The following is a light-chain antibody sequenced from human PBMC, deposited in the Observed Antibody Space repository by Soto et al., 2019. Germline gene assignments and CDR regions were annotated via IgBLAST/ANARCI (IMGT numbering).Light chain of an antibody. J-gene: IGKJ4*01. CDR2: DAS. V-gene: IGKV3-11*01. Sequence: EIVMTQSPTILSVSPGERATLSCRASQTVSNFLAWYQQKPGQAPRLLIYDASKRATGIPARFSGSGSGTDFTLTISSLEPEDFAVYYCQQRYNWPLTFGGGTKVDIK. CDR3: QQRYNWPLT. CDR1: QTVSNF.